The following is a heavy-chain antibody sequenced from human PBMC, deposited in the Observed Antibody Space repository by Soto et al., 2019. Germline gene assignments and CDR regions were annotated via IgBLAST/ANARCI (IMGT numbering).Heavy chain of an antibody. D-gene: IGHD2-21*02. CDR1: GFTFSSYA. V-gene: IGHV3-30-3*01. CDR3: ARDPFPAYCGGDCYFDY. J-gene: IGHJ4*02. Sequence: GGSLRLSCAASGFTFSSYAMHWVRQAPGKGLEWVAVISYDGSNKYYADSVKGRFTIPRDNSKNTLYLQMNSLRAEDTAVYYCARDPFPAYCGGDCYFDYWGQGTLVTVSS. CDR2: ISYDGSNK.